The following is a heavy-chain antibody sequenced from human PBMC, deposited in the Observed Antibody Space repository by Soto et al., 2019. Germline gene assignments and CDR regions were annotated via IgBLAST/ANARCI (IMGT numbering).Heavy chain of an antibody. D-gene: IGHD5-18*01. J-gene: IGHJ2*01. Sequence: QLQLQESGPGLVKPSETLSLTCTVSGGSISSSSYYWGWIRQPPGKGLEWIGSIYYSGSTYYNPSLKSRVTIPVDTSKNQFSLKLSSVTAADTAVYYCARCYTAMVYWYFDLWGRGTLVTVSS. CDR1: GGSISSSSYY. CDR3: ARCYTAMVYWYFDL. V-gene: IGHV4-39*01. CDR2: IYYSGST.